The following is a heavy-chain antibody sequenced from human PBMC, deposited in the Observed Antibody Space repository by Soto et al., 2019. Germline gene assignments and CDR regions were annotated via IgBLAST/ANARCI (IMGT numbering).Heavy chain of an antibody. CDR2: IRRKANSYTT. V-gene: IGHV3-72*01. D-gene: IGHD6-19*01. CDR1: GLIFSDYH. J-gene: IGHJ6*02. Sequence: EVQLVESGGGLVQPGGSLRLSCAASGLIFSDYHMDWVRQAPGKGLEWVGRIRRKANSYTTEYAASVKGRFTISRDDSNNSLYLQMNGLKSEDTAVYYCAMLGGWSGGSSGMDVWGQGTTVTVSS. CDR3: AMLGGWSGGSSGMDV.